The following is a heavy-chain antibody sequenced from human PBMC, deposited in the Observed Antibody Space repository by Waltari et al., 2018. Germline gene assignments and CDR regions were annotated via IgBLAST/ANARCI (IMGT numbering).Heavy chain of an antibody. D-gene: IGHD3-10*01. CDR3: VRLAQRTYRSPVPGRHYYYGMDV. Sequence: EEHLLESGGGLVQPGDSLRLSCVASGFRFRNYWMNWVRQAPGKGLVWVARMSNDETSITYADAVKGRFTISRDNAKNTLYLQMKRLRAEDTAVYYCVRLAQRTYRSPVPGRHYYYGMDVWGQGTTVTVSS. CDR1: GFRFRNYW. J-gene: IGHJ6*02. V-gene: IGHV3-74*03. CDR2: MSNDETSI.